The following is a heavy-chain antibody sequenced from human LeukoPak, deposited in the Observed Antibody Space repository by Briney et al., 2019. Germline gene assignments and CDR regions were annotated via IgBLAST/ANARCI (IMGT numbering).Heavy chain of an antibody. J-gene: IGHJ2*01. CDR1: GFTFSSXX. V-gene: IGHV3-74*01. Sequence: GGSLRLSCAASGFTFSSXXXHXXRXXXXXXXXXXXXXXSDGSSTSYADSVKGRFTISRDNSKNTLYLQMNSLRAEDTAVYYCAKALRVGAVDNWYFDLWGRGTLVTVSS. D-gene: IGHD6-19*01. CDR3: AKALRVGAVDNWYFDL. CDR2: XXSDGSST.